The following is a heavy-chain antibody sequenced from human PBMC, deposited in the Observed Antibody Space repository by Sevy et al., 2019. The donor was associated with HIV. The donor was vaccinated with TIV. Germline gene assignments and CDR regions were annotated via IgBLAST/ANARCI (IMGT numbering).Heavy chain of an antibody. Sequence: GGSLRLTCAASGFTFSRYSMHWVRRAPGKGLEWVATLSFDASNKDYADSVKGRFTISRDNFQNSLFLQMNSLRPEDTAVYYCALERLSSDVAEYFQNWGQGTLVTVSS. D-gene: IGHD1-1*01. CDR2: LSFDASNK. J-gene: IGHJ1*01. CDR1: GFTFSRYS. CDR3: ALERLSSDVAEYFQN. V-gene: IGHV3-30*04.